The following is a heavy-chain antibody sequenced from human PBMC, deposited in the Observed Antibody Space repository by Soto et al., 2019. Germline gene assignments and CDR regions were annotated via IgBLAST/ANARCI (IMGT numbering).Heavy chain of an antibody. J-gene: IGHJ4*02. Sequence: QVPLVESGGGVVQSGRSLRLSCAASGFTFSSYGMHWVRQAPGKGLEWVAVIWYDGSNKYYADSVKGRFTISRDNSKNTLYLQMNSLRAEDTAVYYCAREGSGDGPFDYWGQGTLVTVSS. CDR2: IWYDGSNK. D-gene: IGHD1-26*01. CDR1: GFTFSSYG. V-gene: IGHV3-33*01. CDR3: AREGSGDGPFDY.